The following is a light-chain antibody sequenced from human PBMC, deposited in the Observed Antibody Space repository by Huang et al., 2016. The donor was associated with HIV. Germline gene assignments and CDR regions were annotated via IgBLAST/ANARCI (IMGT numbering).Light chain of an antibody. CDR3: QQRSNWPPLT. CDR2: DAS. Sequence: EIVLTQSPATLSLSPGERATPSCRASQSVSRYLAWYQQKPGQAPRLLIFDASNRATGIPARFSGTGSGTDFTLTISSLEAEDSAVYYCQQRSNWPPLTFGGGTKVEIK. CDR1: QSVSRY. V-gene: IGKV3-11*01. J-gene: IGKJ4*01.